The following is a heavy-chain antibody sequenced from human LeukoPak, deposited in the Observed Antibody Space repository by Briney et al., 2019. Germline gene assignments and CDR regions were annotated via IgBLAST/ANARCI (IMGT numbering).Heavy chain of an antibody. V-gene: IGHV3-23*01. J-gene: IGHJ4*02. CDR3: ATPPYNYGLILDY. CDR2: IRASDYST. CDR1: GFPFSTYA. D-gene: IGHD5-18*01. Sequence: GGSLRLSCAASGFPFSTYAMNWVRQAPGRGLEWVSAIRASDYSTYYADSVTGRFTISRDNSKNTVYLQMNSLRAEDTAVYYCATPPYNYGLILDYWGQGTLVTVSS.